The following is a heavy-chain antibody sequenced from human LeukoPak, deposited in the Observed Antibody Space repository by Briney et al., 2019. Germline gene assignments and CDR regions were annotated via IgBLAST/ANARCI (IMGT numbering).Heavy chain of an antibody. J-gene: IGHJ4*02. D-gene: IGHD6-6*01. CDR2: INPSGAGT. V-gene: IGHV1-46*01. Sequence: ASVKVSCKAFGYTFTSYYMHWVRQAPGQGLEWMGIINPSGAGTSYAQKFQGRVTMTRDTSTSTVYMELSSLRSEDTAVYYCAREGSSSSLAHWGQGTLVTASS. CDR3: AREGSSSSLAH. CDR1: GYTFTSYY.